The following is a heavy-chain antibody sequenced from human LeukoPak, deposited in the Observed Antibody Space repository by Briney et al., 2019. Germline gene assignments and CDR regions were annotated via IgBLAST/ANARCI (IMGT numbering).Heavy chain of an antibody. Sequence: SETLSLTCAVYGGSFSGYYWSWIRQPPGKGLEWIGEINHSGSTNYNPSLKSRVTISVDTSKNQFSLKLSSVTAADTAVYYCARGPNYDILTGYFGFDPWGQGTLVTVSS. CDR3: ARGPNYDILTGYFGFDP. V-gene: IGHV4-34*01. CDR2: INHSGST. CDR1: GGSFSGYY. J-gene: IGHJ5*02. D-gene: IGHD3-9*01.